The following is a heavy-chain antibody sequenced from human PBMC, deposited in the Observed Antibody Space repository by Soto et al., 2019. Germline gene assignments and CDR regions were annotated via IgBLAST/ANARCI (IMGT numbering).Heavy chain of an antibody. CDR2: IYYSGST. Sequence: QVQLQESGPGLVKPSETLSLTCTVSGGSISSYYWSWIRQPPGKGLEWIGYIYYSGSTNYNPSLKRRVTISVDTSKNQSSLKLSSVTAADTAVYYCARSLRQYYYYYYMDVWGKGTTVTVSS. D-gene: IGHD3-16*02. V-gene: IGHV4-59*01. J-gene: IGHJ6*03. CDR1: GGSISSYY. CDR3: ARSLRQYYYYYYMDV.